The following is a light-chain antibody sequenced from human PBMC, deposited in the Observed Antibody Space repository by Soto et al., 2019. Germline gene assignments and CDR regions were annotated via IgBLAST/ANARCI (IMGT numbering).Light chain of an antibody. CDR3: QQRSNWTPPT. V-gene: IGKV3-11*01. CDR2: DAS. Sequence: EIVLTQSPATLSLSPGERATLSCRASQSVSSYLAWYQQKPGQAPRLLIYDASNRATGIPARFSGSGSGTDVTLTISSREPEDFAVYYCQQRSNWTPPTFGGGTKVEIK. J-gene: IGKJ4*01. CDR1: QSVSSY.